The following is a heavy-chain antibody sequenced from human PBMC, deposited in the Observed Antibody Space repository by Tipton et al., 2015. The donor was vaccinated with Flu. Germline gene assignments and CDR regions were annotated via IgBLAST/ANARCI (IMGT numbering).Heavy chain of an antibody. CDR2: MYPTGST. CDR3: TRGETIFGVVSPFDI. J-gene: IGHJ3*02. V-gene: IGHV4-4*07. D-gene: IGHD3-3*01. Sequence: TLSLTCTVSDDSISTHYWNWLRQPAGKGLEWLGRMYPTGSTNYNPFLKGRVTMSVDTSQSHFSLKLTSVTAADTAVYYCTRGETIFGVVSPFDIWGQGAMVTVSS. CDR1: DDSISTHY.